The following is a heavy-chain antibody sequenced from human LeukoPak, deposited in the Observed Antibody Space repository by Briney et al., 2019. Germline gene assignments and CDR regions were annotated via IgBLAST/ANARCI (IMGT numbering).Heavy chain of an antibody. J-gene: IGHJ4*02. CDR2: VYYSGTT. CDR3: AGGFDSRKMGY. CDR1: GGSFSAYY. Sequence: PSETLSLTCAVYGGSFSAYYWSWIRQHPGKGLEWIGSVYYSGTTYYNPSLKSRVTVSLDTSKNQFSLKLSSVTAADTAVYYCAGGFDSRKMGYWGQGTQVTVSS. V-gene: IGHV4-31*11. D-gene: IGHD6-13*01.